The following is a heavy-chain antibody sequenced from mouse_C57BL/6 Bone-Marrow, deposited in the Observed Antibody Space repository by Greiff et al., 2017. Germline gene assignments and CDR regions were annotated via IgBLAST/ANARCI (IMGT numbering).Heavy chain of an antibody. CDR2: IDPDNGGT. CDR1: GYTFTGYC. J-gene: IGHJ1*03. D-gene: IGHD2-4*01. Sequence: VQLQQPGAELVRPGASVKLSCTASGYTFTGYCMHWVKQRPGQGLEWIGRIDPDNGGTEYNAKFQGKATLTVDKSSSTAYLQLSSLTSEDTAVYYCTRSYDYDCCLEFGGTGTT. V-gene: IGHV1-62-3*01. CDR3: TRSYDYDCCLEF.